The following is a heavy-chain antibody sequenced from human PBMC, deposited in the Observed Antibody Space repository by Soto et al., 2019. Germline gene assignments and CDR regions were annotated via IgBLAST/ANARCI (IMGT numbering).Heavy chain of an antibody. D-gene: IGHD5-18*01. CDR2: IDPSGSYT. Sequence: GESLKISCKGSGYSFTSYWISWVRQMPGKGLEWMGRIDPSGSYTNYSPSFQGHVTISADKSISTAYLQWSSLKASDTAMYYCARQDGYSSAYGMDVWGQGTTVTVSS. V-gene: IGHV5-10-1*01. CDR1: GYSFTSYW. J-gene: IGHJ6*02. CDR3: ARQDGYSSAYGMDV.